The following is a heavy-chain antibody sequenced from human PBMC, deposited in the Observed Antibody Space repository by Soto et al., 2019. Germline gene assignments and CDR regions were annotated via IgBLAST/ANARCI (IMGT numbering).Heavy chain of an antibody. CDR1: GFAFSSYA. D-gene: IGHD2-2*01. CDR3: ASSDQLLLGY. V-gene: IGHV3-64*01. J-gene: IGHJ4*02. CDR2: ISSNGVST. Sequence: GGSLRLSCAASGFAFSSYAMHWVRLAPGKGLEYVSAISSNGVSTYYANSVKGRFTISRDNSKNTLYLQMGSLRAEDMAVYYCASSDQLLLGYWGQGTLVTVSS.